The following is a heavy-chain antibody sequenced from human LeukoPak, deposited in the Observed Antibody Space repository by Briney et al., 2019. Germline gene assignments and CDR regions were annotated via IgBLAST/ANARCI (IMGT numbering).Heavy chain of an antibody. D-gene: IGHD5-12*01. CDR2: IYYSGST. CDR3: ARLPSGGYDLDY. CDR1: GGSISSYY. V-gene: IGHV4-59*08. J-gene: IGHJ4*02. Sequence: PSETLSLTCTVSGGSISSYYWSWIRQPPGKGLEWIGYIYYSGSTNYDPSLKSRVTISVDTSKNQFSLKLNSVTAADTAVYYCARLPSGGYDLDYWGQGTLVTVSS.